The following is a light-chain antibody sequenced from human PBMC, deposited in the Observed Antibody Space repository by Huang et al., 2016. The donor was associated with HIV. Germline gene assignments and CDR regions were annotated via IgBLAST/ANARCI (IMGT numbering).Light chain of an antibody. Sequence: VRLTQSPSSLSASVGDTVIISCRASQDIGTSLAWYQQKTGGAPKLLISGASTLQGGVPTQFSGVSVGTYFTLFISNLQPEDLATYYCQQLHSYPITFGQGTGLDIK. V-gene: IGKV1-13*02. CDR2: GAS. CDR3: QQLHSYPIT. CDR1: QDIGTS. J-gene: IGKJ5*01.